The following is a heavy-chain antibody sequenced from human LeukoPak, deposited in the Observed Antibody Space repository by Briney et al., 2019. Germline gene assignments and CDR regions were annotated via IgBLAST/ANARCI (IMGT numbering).Heavy chain of an antibody. D-gene: IGHD2-15*01. V-gene: IGHV4-34*01. CDR1: GGSFSGYY. J-gene: IGHJ5*02. CDR3: ARGVVVVAATGGWFDP. Sequence: ETLSLTCAVYGGSFSGYYWSWIRQPPGKGLEWIGEINHSGSTNYNPSLKSRVTISVDTSKNQFSLKLSSVTAADTAVYYCARGVVVVAATGGWFDPWGQGTLVTVSS. CDR2: INHSGST.